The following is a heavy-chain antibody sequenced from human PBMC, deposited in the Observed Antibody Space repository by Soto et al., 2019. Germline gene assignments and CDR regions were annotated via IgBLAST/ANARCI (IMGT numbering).Heavy chain of an antibody. CDR1: GYTFTSYA. CDR3: AASSIQLWPRYFDN. Sequence: ASVKVSCTASGYTFTSYAMHWVRQAPGQRLEWMGWINAGNGNTKYSQKFQGRVIITRDTSASTAYMELSSLRSEDTAVYYCAASSIQLWPRYFDNWGQGTLVTVSS. D-gene: IGHD5-18*01. V-gene: IGHV1-3*01. CDR2: INAGNGNT. J-gene: IGHJ4*02.